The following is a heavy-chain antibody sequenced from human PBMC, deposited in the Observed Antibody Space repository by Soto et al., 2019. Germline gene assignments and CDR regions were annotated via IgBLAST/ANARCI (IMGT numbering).Heavy chain of an antibody. V-gene: IGHV3-30*18. J-gene: IGHJ5*02. CDR3: AKEPDVVCGSYTLFDP. Sequence: PGGSLRLSCAASGFTFSSYGMHWVRQAPGKGLEWVAVISYDGSNKYYADSVKGRFTISRDNSKNTLYLQMNSLRAEDTAVYYCAKEPDVVCGSYTLFDPWGQGTLVTVSS. CDR1: GFTFSSYG. D-gene: IGHD1-26*01. CDR2: ISYDGSNK.